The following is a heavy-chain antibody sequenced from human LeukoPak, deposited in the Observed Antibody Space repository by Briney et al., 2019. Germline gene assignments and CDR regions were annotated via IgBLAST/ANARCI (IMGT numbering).Heavy chain of an antibody. J-gene: IGHJ4*02. D-gene: IGHD3-22*01. CDR2: ISGSGGST. CDR1: GFTFSSYA. V-gene: IGHV3-23*01. CDR3: AKGDYYDSSGYYFSFPFDY. Sequence: GGSLRLSCAASGFTFSSYAMSWVRQAPGKGLEWVSAISGSGGSTYYADSVKGRFTISRDNSKNTLYLRMNSLRVEDTAVYYCAKGDYYDSSGYYFSFPFDYWGQGTLVTVSS.